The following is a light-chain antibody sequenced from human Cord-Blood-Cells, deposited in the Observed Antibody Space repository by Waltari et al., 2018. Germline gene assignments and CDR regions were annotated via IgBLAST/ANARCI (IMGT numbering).Light chain of an antibody. CDR1: QSISSY. Sequence: DIQITQSPSSLSASVGDRVPITCRASQSISSYLNWYQQKPGKATKLLIYAASSLQSGVPSRFSGSGSGTDFTLTISSLQPEDFATYYCQQSYSTLTFGGGTKVEIK. V-gene: IGKV1-39*01. CDR3: QQSYSTLT. J-gene: IGKJ4*01. CDR2: AAS.